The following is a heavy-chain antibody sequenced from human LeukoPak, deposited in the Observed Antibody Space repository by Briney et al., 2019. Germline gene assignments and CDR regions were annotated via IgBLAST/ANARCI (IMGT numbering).Heavy chain of an antibody. D-gene: IGHD1-26*01. V-gene: IGHV4-59*08. J-gene: IGHJ6*01. CDR2: VYYNGST. Sequence: SETLSLTCTVSDDSIRSYYWSWIRQPPGKGLEWIGYVYYNGSTNYNPSLNSRVTISVDTSKNQFSLKLTSVTAADTAVYYCARLGALALVGPDYYYYGLEFWAEATTVTVFS. CDR1: DDSIRSYY. CDR3: ARLGALALVGPDYYYYGLEF.